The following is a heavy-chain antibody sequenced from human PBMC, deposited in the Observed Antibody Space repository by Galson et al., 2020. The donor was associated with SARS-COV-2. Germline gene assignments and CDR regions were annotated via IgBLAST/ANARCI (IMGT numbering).Heavy chain of an antibody. J-gene: IGHJ4*02. Sequence: GGSLRLSCAVSGFTFSNHWMHWVRQAPGKGLVWVSRIYSEGSSTSYADSVKGRFTISGDNAKNTLYLQMNSLRAEDTAVYYCARGDMGNDYFDYWGQETLVTVSS. CDR1: GFTFSNHW. CDR3: ARGDMGNDYFDY. D-gene: IGHD7-27*01. V-gene: IGHV3-74*01. CDR2: IYSEGSST.